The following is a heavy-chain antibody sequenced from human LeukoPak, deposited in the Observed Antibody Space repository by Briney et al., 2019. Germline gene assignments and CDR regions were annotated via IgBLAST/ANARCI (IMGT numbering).Heavy chain of an antibody. D-gene: IGHD3-10*01. Sequence: PGGSLTLSCAASGFPFSSYAMSWVRQPPGKGLEWVSANSCSGGSTYYADSVKGRFTIPRDNSKNTLYLQMNSLRAEDTAVYYCATQEWFGEPTGWFDPWGQGTLVTVSS. CDR1: GFPFSSYA. CDR2: NSCSGGST. CDR3: ATQEWFGEPTGWFDP. J-gene: IGHJ5*02. V-gene: IGHV3-23*01.